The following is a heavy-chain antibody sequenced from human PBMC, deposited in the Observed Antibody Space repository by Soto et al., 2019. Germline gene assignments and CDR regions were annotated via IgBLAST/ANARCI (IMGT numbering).Heavy chain of an antibody. V-gene: IGHV3-30-3*01. CDR3: ARVTGFYGSGEIDY. CDR2: TSFDGSNE. D-gene: IGHD3-10*01. CDR1: GFTFTGFA. Sequence: QVQLVESGGGVVQPGRSLRLSCAASGFTFTGFAMYWVRQAPGKGLEWVAVTSFDGSNEYYADFVEGRFTISRDNSKNTLYLQMNSLRPEGTAVYYCARVTGFYGSGEIDYWGQGTLVTVSS. J-gene: IGHJ4*02.